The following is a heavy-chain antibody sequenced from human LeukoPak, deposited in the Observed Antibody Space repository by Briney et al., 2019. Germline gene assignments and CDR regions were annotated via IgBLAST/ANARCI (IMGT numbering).Heavy chain of an antibody. J-gene: IGHJ5*02. V-gene: IGHV4-4*09. CDR1: GGSVSSYY. Sequence: SETLSLTCTVSGGSVSSYYWSWVRQPPGKGLEWMGYIQNSGNTYYNPSLKSRVTISVDTNKELVSLKLSSVTPADTAVYYGARLLKGGRFGPWGQGTLVTVSS. CDR2: IQNSGNT. D-gene: IGHD3-9*01. CDR3: ARLLKGGRFGP.